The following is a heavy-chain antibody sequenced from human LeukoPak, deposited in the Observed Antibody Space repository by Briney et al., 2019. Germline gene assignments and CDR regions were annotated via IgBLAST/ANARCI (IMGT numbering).Heavy chain of an antibody. CDR2: IIPILGIA. J-gene: IGHJ5*02. CDR1: GGTFSSYA. Sequence: AASVTVSFKSSGGTFSSYASSWVRQARAQGLEWMGRIIPILGIANYAQKFQGRVTITADKSTSTAYMELSSLRSEDTAVYHCLGVGGNNWFDPWGQGTLVTVSS. V-gene: IGHV1-69*04. CDR3: LGVGGNNWFDP. D-gene: IGHD3-3*01.